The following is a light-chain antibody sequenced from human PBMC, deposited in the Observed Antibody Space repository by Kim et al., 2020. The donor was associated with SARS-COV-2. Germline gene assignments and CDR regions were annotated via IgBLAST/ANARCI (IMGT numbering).Light chain of an antibody. V-gene: IGLV4-69*01. J-gene: IGLJ3*02. CDR3: QTWGTGIQV. CDR1: SGHSNYA. Sequence: QPVLTQSPTASASLGASVKLTCTLSSGHSNYAIAWHQQQPEKGPRYLIKLNSDGSHYKGGGIPDRFSGSSSGAERYLIISSLHSEDEADYYCQTWGTGIQVFGGGTQLTVL. CDR2: LNSDGSH.